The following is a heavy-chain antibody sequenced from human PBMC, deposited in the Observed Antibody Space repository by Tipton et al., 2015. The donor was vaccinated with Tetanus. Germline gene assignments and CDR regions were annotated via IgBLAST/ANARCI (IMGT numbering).Heavy chain of an antibody. Sequence: TLSLTCNVSGGSANSGGYSWSWIRQHPGKGLEWIGSIYYSGSTFYHPSLQSRVTISVDTSRNQFSLTLSSVTAADTAVYYCARGSGWADFWGQGTQITVSS. CDR2: IYYSGST. J-gene: IGHJ4*02. V-gene: IGHV4-30-2*03. CDR3: ARGSGWADF. CDR1: GGSANSGGYS. D-gene: IGHD6-19*01.